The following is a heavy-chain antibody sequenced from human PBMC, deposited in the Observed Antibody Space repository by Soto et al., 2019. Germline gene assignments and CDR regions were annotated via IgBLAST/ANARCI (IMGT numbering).Heavy chain of an antibody. V-gene: IGHV3-23*01. CDR3: ANPYYYGSGSYYNGGNAFDI. D-gene: IGHD3-10*01. CDR1: GFTFSSYA. Sequence: GGSLRLSCAASGFTFSSYAMSWVRQAPGKGLEWVSAISGSGGSTYYADSVKGRFTISRDNSKNTLYLQMNSLRAEDTAVYYCANPYYYGSGSYYNGGNAFDIWGQGTMVTVSS. J-gene: IGHJ3*02. CDR2: ISGSGGST.